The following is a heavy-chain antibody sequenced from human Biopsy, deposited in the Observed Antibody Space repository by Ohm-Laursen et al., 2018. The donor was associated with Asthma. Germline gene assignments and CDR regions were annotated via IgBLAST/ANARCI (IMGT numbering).Heavy chain of an antibody. J-gene: IGHJ4*01. Sequence: SLRLSCSASGFTFSNYAMSWVRQAPGKGLEWVSSITGSGGFTYYADSVKGRFTISRDKSENTLYPQMNSLRPDDTAVYYCARDVMEWYLPAFDFWGQGTLVTVSS. CDR2: ITGSGGFT. CDR3: ARDVMEWYLPAFDF. CDR1: GFTFSNYA. D-gene: IGHD3-3*01. V-gene: IGHV3-23*01.